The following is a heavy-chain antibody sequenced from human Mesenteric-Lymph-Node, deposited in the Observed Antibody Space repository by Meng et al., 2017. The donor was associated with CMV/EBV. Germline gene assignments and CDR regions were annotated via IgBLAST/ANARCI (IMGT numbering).Heavy chain of an antibody. J-gene: IGHJ4*02. CDR3: ARGSSYDILTGYFDY. CDR2: INHSGST. V-gene: IGHV4-34*01. D-gene: IGHD3-9*01. Sequence: QVRLRQWGAWLLKPSETLSVMCAVYSGSFRGYYWNWIRQSPEKGLEWIGEINHSGSTTYNPSFTSRIIISVDTSTNLISLNLSSVTAADTAVYYCARGSSYDILTGYFDYWGQGALVTVSS. CDR1: SGSFRGYY.